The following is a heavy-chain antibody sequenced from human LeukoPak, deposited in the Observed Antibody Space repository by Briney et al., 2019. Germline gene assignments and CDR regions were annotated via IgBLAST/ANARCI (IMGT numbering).Heavy chain of an antibody. Sequence: GGSLRLSCAASGFTFSFYAMSRVRQAPGKGLVWVSRINSDDSSTSYADSVKGRFTISRDNAKNTLYLQMNSLRAEDTAVYYCARDPHGYWWFDPWGQGTLVTVSS. D-gene: IGHD5-18*01. CDR2: INSDDSST. CDR3: ARDPHGYWWFDP. J-gene: IGHJ5*02. CDR1: GFTFSFYA. V-gene: IGHV3-74*01.